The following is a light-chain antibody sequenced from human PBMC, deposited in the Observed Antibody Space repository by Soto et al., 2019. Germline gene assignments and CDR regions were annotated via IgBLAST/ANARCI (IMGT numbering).Light chain of an antibody. CDR3: SSYTSSITYV. CDR2: DVS. Sequence: QSALTQPASVSGSPGQSITISCTGTSSDVGGYNYVYWYQQHPGKAPKLMIYDVSNRPSGVSNRFSGFKSGSTASLTISGLQAEDEADYYCSSYTSSITYVFGTGTKLTVL. J-gene: IGLJ1*01. V-gene: IGLV2-14*01. CDR1: SSDVGGYNY.